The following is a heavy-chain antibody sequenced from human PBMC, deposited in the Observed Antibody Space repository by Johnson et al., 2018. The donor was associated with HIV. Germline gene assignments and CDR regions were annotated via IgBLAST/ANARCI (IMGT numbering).Heavy chain of an antibody. CDR3: AREVHIVVVSSFRWAFDI. D-gene: IGHD2-21*01. CDR2: ISYDGGSK. Sequence: QVQLVESGGGVVQPGRSLRLSCAASGFTFSTYPMHWVRQAPGKGLEWVAIISYDGGSKYYADPVKGRFTLSRDNSRNTLYLQMNSLRAEDTAVYYCAREVHIVVVSSFRWAFDIWGQGTLVTVSS. J-gene: IGHJ3*02. V-gene: IGHV3-30-3*01. CDR1: GFTFSTYP.